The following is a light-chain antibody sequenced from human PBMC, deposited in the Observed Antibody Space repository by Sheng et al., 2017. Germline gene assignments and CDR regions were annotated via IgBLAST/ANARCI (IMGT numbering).Light chain of an antibody. Sequence: DIQMTQSPSTLSASVGDRVTITCRASQSIRSWLAWYQQQPGKAPKLLIYRASSLESGVPSRFSGSGSGTEFTLTISSLQPDDFATYYCQQYNTYSWTFGQGTQVDIK. CDR2: RAS. V-gene: IGKV1-5*03. J-gene: IGKJ1*01. CDR1: QSIRSW. CDR3: QQYNTYSWT.